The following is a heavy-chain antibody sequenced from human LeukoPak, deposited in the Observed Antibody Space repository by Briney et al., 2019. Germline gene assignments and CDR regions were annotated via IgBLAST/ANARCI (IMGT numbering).Heavy chain of an antibody. V-gene: IGHV3-23*01. D-gene: IGHD3-16*01. Sequence: GGSLRLSCAASGFTFSSYAMSWVRQAPGKGLEWVSAISGSGGSTYYADSVKGRFTISRDNAKNSLYLQMNSLRAEDTAVYYCARDGRTEIMITFGGVMEGYYFDYWGQGTLVTVSS. CDR2: ISGSGGST. J-gene: IGHJ4*02. CDR3: ARDGRTEIMITFGGVMEGYYFDY. CDR1: GFTFSSYA.